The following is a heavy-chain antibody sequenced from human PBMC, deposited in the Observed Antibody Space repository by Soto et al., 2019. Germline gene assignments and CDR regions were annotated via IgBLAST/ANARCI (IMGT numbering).Heavy chain of an antibody. D-gene: IGHD2-2*01. CDR2: LTWDGGTT. CDR1: GFTFDEYS. J-gene: IGHJ4*02. Sequence: EVHLVESGGAVVQPGGSLRLSCVVSGFTFDEYSMYWVRQPPGKGLEWIALLTWDGGTTYYADSVKGRFTISRDSGKSSLFLQVDSPRTEDTALYYCGQGMREHTSPSAVDCDSWGQGPLVTVSS. V-gene: IGHV3-43*01. CDR3: GQGMREHTSPSAVDCDS.